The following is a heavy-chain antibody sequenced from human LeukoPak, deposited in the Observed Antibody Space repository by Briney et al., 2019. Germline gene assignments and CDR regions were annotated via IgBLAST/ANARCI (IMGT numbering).Heavy chain of an antibody. Sequence: GGSLRLSCAASGFTFSSYDMHWVRQAPGKGLEWISYISSTSSSIHHADSVKGRFTISRDNAKNSLYLQMNSLRADDTAVYYCAGGYPNQYWGQGTLVTVSS. CDR1: GFTFSSYD. V-gene: IGHV3-48*01. CDR3: AGGYPNQY. CDR2: ISSTSSSI. J-gene: IGHJ4*02. D-gene: IGHD3-16*01.